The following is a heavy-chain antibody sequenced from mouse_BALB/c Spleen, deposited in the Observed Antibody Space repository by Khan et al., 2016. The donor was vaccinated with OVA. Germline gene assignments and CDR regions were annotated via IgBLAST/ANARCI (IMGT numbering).Heavy chain of an antibody. CDR3: ARRGRRWDFDY. J-gene: IGHJ2*01. V-gene: IGHV1-7*01. D-gene: IGHD1-1*01. CDR2: INPSTGYT. CDR1: GYTFINYW. Sequence: VQLQQSGAELAKPGASVKMSCKASGYTFINYWILWVKQRPGQGLEWIGYINPSTGYTEYNQNFKDKATLTADKSSSTAYMKLSSLKSEDSAVYYCARRGRRWDFDYWGQGTTLTGSS.